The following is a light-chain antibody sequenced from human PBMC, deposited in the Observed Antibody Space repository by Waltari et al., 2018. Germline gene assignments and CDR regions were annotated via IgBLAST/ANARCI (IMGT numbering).Light chain of an antibody. CDR2: DAS. V-gene: IGKV3-20*01. CDR3: QQYGSSPFI. CDR1: QNIRSNC. J-gene: IGKJ3*01. Sequence: EIVLTQYPGTLSLSPGERATLSCRASQNIRSNCLAWYQQKPGQAPRPLIYDASTRATGIPDRFSGSGSGTDFTLTISRLEPEDFAVYYCQQYGSSPFIFGPGTKVDIK.